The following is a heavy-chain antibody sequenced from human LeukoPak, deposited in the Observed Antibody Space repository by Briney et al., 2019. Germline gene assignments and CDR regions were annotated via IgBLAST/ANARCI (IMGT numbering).Heavy chain of an antibody. V-gene: IGHV4-61*08. Sequence: SETLSLTCTVSGGSVSSGGYYWTWIRQPPGKGLDWIGYISYSGSTNFNPSLKSRVTISVDTSKNQFSLNLSSVTAADTAVYYCARRGTGGRSFDIWGQGTMVTVSS. CDR1: GGSVSSGGYY. D-gene: IGHD2-8*02. J-gene: IGHJ3*02. CDR2: ISYSGST. CDR3: ARRGTGGRSFDI.